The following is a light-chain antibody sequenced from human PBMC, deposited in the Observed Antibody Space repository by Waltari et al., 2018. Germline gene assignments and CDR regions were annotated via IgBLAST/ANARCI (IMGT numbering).Light chain of an antibody. J-gene: IGLJ2*01. CDR3: QTWGTAVV. CDR2: VNRDGSH. CDR1: SGHSTYA. Sequence: QLVLTQSPSASASLGAPVKLTCTLSSGHSTYAIAWHQQQPEKGPRYLMKVNRDGSHSKGDGIPDRFSGSSSGAERYLTISSLQSEDEADYYCQTWGTAVVFGGGTKLTVL. V-gene: IGLV4-69*01.